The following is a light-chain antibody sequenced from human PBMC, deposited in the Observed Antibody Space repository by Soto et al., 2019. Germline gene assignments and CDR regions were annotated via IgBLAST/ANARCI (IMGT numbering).Light chain of an antibody. Sequence: DIQMTQSPSSLSASVGDRVTITCRASQSISSYLNWYQQKPGKAPKLLIYAASSLQSGVPSRFRVSRSVTEFYIRISNMQPEDFATYYCNRRSSTPRTFGQGTKVEIK. CDR2: AAS. CDR1: QSISSY. J-gene: IGKJ1*01. V-gene: IGKV1-39*01. CDR3: NRRSSTPRT.